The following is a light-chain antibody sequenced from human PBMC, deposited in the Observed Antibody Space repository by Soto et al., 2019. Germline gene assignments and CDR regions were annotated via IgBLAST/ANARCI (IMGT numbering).Light chain of an antibody. CDR3: QQYDRASWT. CDR2: RAS. CDR1: QSISSW. V-gene: IGKV1-5*03. Sequence: DIQMTQSPSTLSASVGDRVIITCRASQSISSWLAWYQQKPGKAPNLLIYRASTLKSGIPSRFSGSGSGTEVTLPISSLQPDDFATYYCQQYDRASWTFGPGTKVEIK. J-gene: IGKJ1*01.